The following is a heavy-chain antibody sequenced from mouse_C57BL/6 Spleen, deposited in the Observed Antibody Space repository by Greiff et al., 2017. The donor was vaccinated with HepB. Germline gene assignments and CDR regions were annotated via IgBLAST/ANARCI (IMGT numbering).Heavy chain of an antibody. V-gene: IGHV1-69*01. Sequence: QVQLQQPGAELVMPGASVKLSCKASGYTFTSYWMHWVKQRPGQGLEWIGEIDPSDSYTNYNQKFKGKSTLTVDKSSSTAYMQLSSLTSEDSAVYYCARWDYDGDYFDYWGQGTTLTVSS. D-gene: IGHD2-4*01. J-gene: IGHJ2*01. CDR1: GYTFTSYW. CDR2: IDPSDSYT. CDR3: ARWDYDGDYFDY.